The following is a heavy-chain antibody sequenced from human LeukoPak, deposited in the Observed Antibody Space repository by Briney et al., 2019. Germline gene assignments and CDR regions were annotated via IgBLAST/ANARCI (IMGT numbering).Heavy chain of an antibody. CDR1: GFTSSWYW. J-gene: IGHJ3*02. CDR3: ARSNYAAFAI. Sequence: PGGSLRLSCAASGFTSSWYWMSWVRQAPGKGLEWVANIKPDGSEKHYVDSVKGRFTISRDNAKNSLYLQMNSLRAEDTAVYFCARSNYAAFAIRGHGTMVTVSS. D-gene: IGHD2-2*01. V-gene: IGHV3-7*05. CDR2: IKPDGSEK.